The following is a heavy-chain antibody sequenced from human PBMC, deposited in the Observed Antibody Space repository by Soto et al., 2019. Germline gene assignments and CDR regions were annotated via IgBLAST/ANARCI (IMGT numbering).Heavy chain of an antibody. CDR1: GYTFTSYG. CDR3: ARDLVTMVRGVIIGVATQEYYFDY. Sequence: GASVKVSCKASGYTFTSYGISWVRQAPGQGLEWMGWISAYNGNTNYAQKLQGRVTMTTDTSTSTAYMELRSLRSDDTAVYYCARDLVTMVRGVIIGVATQEYYFDYWGQGTLVTVSS. V-gene: IGHV1-18*01. D-gene: IGHD3-10*01. CDR2: ISAYNGNT. J-gene: IGHJ4*02.